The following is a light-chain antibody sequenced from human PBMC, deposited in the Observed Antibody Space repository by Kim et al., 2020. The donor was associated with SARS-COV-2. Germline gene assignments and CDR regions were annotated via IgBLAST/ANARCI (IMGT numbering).Light chain of an antibody. CDR2: RSN. J-gene: IGLJ3*02. V-gene: IGLV1-47*01. CDR1: SSNIESNL. Sequence: ELTQPPSTSGTPGQRVTISCSGSSSNIESNLVYWYQQLPGTAPKVLIYRSNQRPSGVPDRFSGSKSGTSASLAISGLRSEDEADYYCAAWDDSLSGRVFGGGTKLTVL. CDR3: AAWDDSLSGRV.